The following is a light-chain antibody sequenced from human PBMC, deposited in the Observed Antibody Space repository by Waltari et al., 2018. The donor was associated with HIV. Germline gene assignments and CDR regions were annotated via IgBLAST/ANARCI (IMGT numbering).Light chain of an antibody. CDR3: ATWDDSLNGHVV. CDR1: SSNIGDNT. CDR2: TNT. V-gene: IGLV1-44*01. Sequence: QSVLTQPPSASGTPGQRVTISCSGSSSNIGDNTVNWYQQLPGTAPKLLIYTNTQRPSGVPDRVSGSKSGTSAALAISGLQSEEEADYYCATWDDSLNGHVVFGGGTKLTVL. J-gene: IGLJ2*01.